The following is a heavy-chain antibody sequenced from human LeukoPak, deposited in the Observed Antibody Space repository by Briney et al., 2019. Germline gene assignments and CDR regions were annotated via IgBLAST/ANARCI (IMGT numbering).Heavy chain of an antibody. Sequence: PGGSLRLSCAASGFTFSSYGMHWVRQALGKGLEWVAVIWYDGSNKYYADSVKGRFTISRDNSKNTLYLQMNSLRAEDTAVYYCAKDQGVATTATFDYWGQGTLVTVSS. V-gene: IGHV3-33*06. CDR3: AKDQGVATTATFDY. CDR2: IWYDGSNK. D-gene: IGHD5-12*01. CDR1: GFTFSSYG. J-gene: IGHJ4*02.